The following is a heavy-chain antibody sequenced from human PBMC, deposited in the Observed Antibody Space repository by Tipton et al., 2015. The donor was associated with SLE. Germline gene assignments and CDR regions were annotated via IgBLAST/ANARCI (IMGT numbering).Heavy chain of an antibody. CDR1: GGSLSGYY. J-gene: IGHJ3*02. V-gene: IGHV4-34*01. CDR2: INQSGNT. D-gene: IGHD3-3*01. Sequence: LSCSVYGGSLSGYYWSWIRQPPGKGLEWIGEINQSGNTNNSPSLKSRVTISADTSKNQFSLKLNSVTAADTAMYFCARRPTYYDFWSGYYGGAFDIWGQGTMVTVSS. CDR3: ARRPTYYDFWSGYYGGAFDI.